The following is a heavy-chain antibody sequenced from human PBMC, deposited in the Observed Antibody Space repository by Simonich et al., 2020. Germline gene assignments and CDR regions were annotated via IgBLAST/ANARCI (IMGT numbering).Heavy chain of an antibody. J-gene: IGHJ4*02. CDR2: ISAYNGNT. CDR1: GYTFTSYG. V-gene: IGHV1-18*01. D-gene: IGHD2-15*01. CDR3: ARASRGTWWYYYFDY. Sequence: QVQLVQSGAEVKKPGASVKVSCKASGYTFTSYGISWVRQARGQGLGWMGRISAYNGNTNHAQKLQGRVTMTTDTSTSTAYMELRSLRTDDTAVYYCARASRGTWWYYYFDYWGQGTLVTVSS.